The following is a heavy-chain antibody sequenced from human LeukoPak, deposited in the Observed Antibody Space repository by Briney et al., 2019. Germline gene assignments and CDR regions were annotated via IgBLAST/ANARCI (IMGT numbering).Heavy chain of an antibody. CDR3: AKGRASGSYYLVFDY. CDR1: GFTFSSYA. CDR2: ISGSGGST. Sequence: GGSLRLSCAASGFTFSSYAMSWVRQAPGKGLEWVSAISGSGGSTYYAGSVKGRFTISRDNSKNTLYLQMNSLRAEDTAVYYCAKGRASGSYYLVFDYWGQGTLVTVSS. V-gene: IGHV3-23*01. J-gene: IGHJ4*02. D-gene: IGHD1-26*01.